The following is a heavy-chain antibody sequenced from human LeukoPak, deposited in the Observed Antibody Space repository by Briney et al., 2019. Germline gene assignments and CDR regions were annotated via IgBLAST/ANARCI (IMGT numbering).Heavy chain of an antibody. Sequence: GGSLRLSCAASGFTFSSYAMNWVRQAPGKGLEWVSVISGSGGSTYYADSVKGRFTISRDNAKNSLYLQMNSLRAEDTAVYYCARDQKGYCSGGSCSTGFYWGQGTLVTVSS. CDR2: ISGSGGST. D-gene: IGHD2-15*01. J-gene: IGHJ4*02. V-gene: IGHV3-23*01. CDR1: GFTFSSYA. CDR3: ARDQKGYCSGGSCSTGFY.